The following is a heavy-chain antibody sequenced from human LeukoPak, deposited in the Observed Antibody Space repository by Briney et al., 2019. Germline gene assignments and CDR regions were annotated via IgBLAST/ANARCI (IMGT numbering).Heavy chain of an antibody. Sequence: SETLSLTCTVSGGAISSYYWSWIRQPPGKGLECSGDIYYSGSTNYNPSLKSRVTISVDTSKNQFSLKLSSVTAADTAVYYCARVPRSYYYYYYMDVWGKGTTVTVSS. CDR1: GGAISSYY. V-gene: IGHV4-59*01. CDR2: IYYSGST. J-gene: IGHJ6*03. CDR3: ARVPRSYYYYYYMDV.